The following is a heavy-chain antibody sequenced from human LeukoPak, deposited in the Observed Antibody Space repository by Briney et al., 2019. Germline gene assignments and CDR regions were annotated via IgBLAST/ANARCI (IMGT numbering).Heavy chain of an antibody. Sequence: GGPLRLSCAASGFTFSSAWMTWVRQAPGKGLEWVATIKDDGSDKYYVDSVKGRFTISRDNAKKSLWLQLNSLRVEDTAMYYCADLGSRDWGQGTLVTVSS. CDR2: IKDDGSDK. CDR3: ADLGSRD. V-gene: IGHV3-7*01. J-gene: IGHJ4*02. CDR1: GFTFSSAW. D-gene: IGHD3-16*01.